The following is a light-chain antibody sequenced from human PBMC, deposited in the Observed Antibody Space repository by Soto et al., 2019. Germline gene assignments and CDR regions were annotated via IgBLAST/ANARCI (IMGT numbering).Light chain of an antibody. CDR2: GAS. CDR1: QSISSW. CDR3: QQENGYSGLT. J-gene: IGKJ4*01. V-gene: IGKV1-5*03. Sequence: DIQMTQSPSTLSASVGDRVTITCRASQSISSWLAWYQQKPGKAPKLLIYGASSLDSGVPSRFNGRRSGTDFTLTINSQQPDDCATYYFQQENGYSGLTFRGGTKMEIK.